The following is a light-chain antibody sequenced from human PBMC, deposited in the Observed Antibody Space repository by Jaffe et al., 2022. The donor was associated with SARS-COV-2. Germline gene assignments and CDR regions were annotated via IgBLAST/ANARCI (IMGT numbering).Light chain of an antibody. CDR1: NIGSKS. CDR2: YDS. V-gene: IGLV3-21*04. Sequence: SYVLTQPPSVSVAPGKTARITCGGNNIGSKSVHWYQQKPGQAPVLVIYYDSDRPSGIPERFSGSNSGNTATLTISRVEAGDEADYYCQVWDSSSDHLRVFGTGTKVTVL. CDR3: QVWDSSSDHLRV. J-gene: IGLJ1*01.